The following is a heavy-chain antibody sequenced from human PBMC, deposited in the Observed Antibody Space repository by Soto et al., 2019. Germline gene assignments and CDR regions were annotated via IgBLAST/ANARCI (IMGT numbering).Heavy chain of an antibody. Sequence: PEASVKVSRKTSEYSFGDYYLHWVRQAPEQGLEWMGWINLNDGGTNSPRKFQGRLTMTRDKSITTVYMELSRLRSDDTAVYFCVRDAPSHQSIFDLWGPGTLVTVSS. CDR2: INLNDGGT. J-gene: IGHJ4*02. CDR1: EYSFGDYY. D-gene: IGHD2-2*01. CDR3: VRDAPSHQSIFDL. V-gene: IGHV1-2*02.